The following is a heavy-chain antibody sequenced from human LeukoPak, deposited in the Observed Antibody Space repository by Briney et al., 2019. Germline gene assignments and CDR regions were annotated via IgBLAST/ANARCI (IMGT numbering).Heavy chain of an antibody. J-gene: IGHJ3*02. Sequence: SQTLSLTCTVSGGSISSGGYYWSWIRQHPGKGLERIGYIYYSGSTYYNPSLKSRVTISVDTSKNQFSLELSSVTAADTAVYFCARRRVVVASTDGASGAFDIWGQGTMVTVSS. D-gene: IGHD2-15*01. V-gene: IGHV4-31*03. CDR2: IYYSGST. CDR1: GGSISSGGYY. CDR3: ARRRVVVASTDGASGAFDI.